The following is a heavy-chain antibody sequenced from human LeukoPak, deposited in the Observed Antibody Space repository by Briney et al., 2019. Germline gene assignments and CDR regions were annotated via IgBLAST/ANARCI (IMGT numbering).Heavy chain of an antibody. Sequence: GGSLRLSCAASGFTFSDYYMSWIRQAPGKGLEWVSYISSSGSTIYYANSVKGRFTISRDNAKNSLYLQMNSLRAEDTAVYYCARDQYYDSSGYYGYWGQGTLVTVSS. D-gene: IGHD3-22*01. CDR1: GFTFSDYY. CDR3: ARDQYYDSSGYYGY. V-gene: IGHV3-11*01. CDR2: ISSSGSTI. J-gene: IGHJ4*02.